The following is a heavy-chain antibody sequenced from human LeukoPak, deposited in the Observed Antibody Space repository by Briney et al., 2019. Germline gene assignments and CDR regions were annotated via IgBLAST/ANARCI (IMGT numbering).Heavy chain of an antibody. CDR3: ARGGGVMVYKRFAY. CDR1: GGSISSYY. V-gene: IGHV4-34*01. CDR2: INHSGST. D-gene: IGHD2-8*01. J-gene: IGHJ4*02. Sequence: SETLSLTCTVSGGSISSYYWSWIRQPPGKGLEWIGEINHSGSTNYNPSLKSRVTISVDTSKNQFSLKLSSVTAADTAVYYCARGGGVMVYKRFAYWGQGTLVTVSS.